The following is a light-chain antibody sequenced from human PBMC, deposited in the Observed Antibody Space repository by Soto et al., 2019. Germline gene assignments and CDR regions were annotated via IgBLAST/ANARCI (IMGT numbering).Light chain of an antibody. V-gene: IGLV2-14*01. CDR2: DVS. CDR1: SSDVGGYNY. J-gene: IGLJ1*01. CDR3: SSYTSSSTYV. Sequence: QSALTQPASVSGSPGQSITISCTGTSSDVGGYNYVSWYQQHPGKAPKLMIYDVSNRPSGVSNRFSGSKSGNTASLTISGLQVEDEADYYCSSYTSSSTYVFGTGTKVPVL.